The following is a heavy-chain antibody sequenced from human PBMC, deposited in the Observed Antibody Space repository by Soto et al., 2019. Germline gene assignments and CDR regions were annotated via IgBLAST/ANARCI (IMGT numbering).Heavy chain of an antibody. V-gene: IGHV4-39*01. J-gene: IGHJ4*02. CDR3: ARHERGEYYSSSPWPNFDY. Sequence: SETLSLTCTVSGGSISSSSYYWGWIRQPPGKGLEWIGSIYYSGSTYYNPSLKSRVTISVDTSKNQFSLKLSSVTAADTAVYYCARHERGEYYSSSPWPNFDYWGQGTLVTVSS. CDR1: GGSISSSSYY. CDR2: IYYSGST. D-gene: IGHD6-13*01.